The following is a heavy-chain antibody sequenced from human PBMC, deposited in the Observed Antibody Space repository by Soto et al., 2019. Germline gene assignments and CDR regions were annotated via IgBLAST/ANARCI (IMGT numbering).Heavy chain of an antibody. CDR1: GFTFSSYA. Sequence: QVQLVESGGGVVQPGRSLRLSCAASGFTFSSYAMHWVRQAPGKGLEWVAVISYDGSNKYYADSVKGRFTISRDNSKNTLYLQMNSLTAEDTAVYYCARDSPRGSSFDYWGQVTLVTVSS. CDR3: ARDSPRGSSFDY. CDR2: ISYDGSNK. D-gene: IGHD6-6*01. V-gene: IGHV3-30-3*01. J-gene: IGHJ4*02.